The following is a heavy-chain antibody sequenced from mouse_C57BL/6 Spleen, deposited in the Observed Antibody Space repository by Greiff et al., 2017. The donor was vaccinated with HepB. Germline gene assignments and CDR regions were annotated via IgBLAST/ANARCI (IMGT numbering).Heavy chain of an antibody. CDR1: GYTFTSYW. V-gene: IGHV1-69*01. D-gene: IGHD4-1*01. CDR2: IDPSDSYT. J-gene: IGHJ2*01. CDR3: ARNWDGY. Sequence: QVQLQQSGAELVMPGASVKLSCKASGYTFTSYWMHWVKQRPGQGLEWIGEIDPSDSYTNYNQKFKGKSTLTVDKSSSTAYMQLSSLTSEDSAVYYCARNWDGYWGQGTTLTVSS.